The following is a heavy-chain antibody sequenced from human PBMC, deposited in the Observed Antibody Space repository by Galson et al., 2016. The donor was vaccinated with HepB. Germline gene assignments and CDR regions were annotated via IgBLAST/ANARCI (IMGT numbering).Heavy chain of an antibody. CDR1: GDSISSTNYY. CDR2: INHSGST. V-gene: IGHV4-39*07. D-gene: IGHD3-10*01. J-gene: IGHJ4*02. CDR3: ARGELFQPLVYPTYFFHY. Sequence: ETLSLTCTVSGDSISSTNYYWGWIRQPPGKGLEWIGEINHSGSTNYNPSLKSRVTISVDTSKNQFSLKVNSVTAADTAMYYCARGELFQPLVYPTYFFHYWGRGTLVTVSS.